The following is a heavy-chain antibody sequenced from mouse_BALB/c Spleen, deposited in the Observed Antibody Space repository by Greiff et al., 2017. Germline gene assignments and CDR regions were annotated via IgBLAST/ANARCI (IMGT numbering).Heavy chain of an antibody. Sequence: QVQLQQSGAELARPGASVKLSCKASGYTFTSYWMQWVKQRPGQGLEWIGAIYPGDGDTRYTQKFKGKATLTADKSSSTAYMQLSSLASEDSAVYYCAYRYDGIDYWGQGTTLTVSS. CDR1: GYTFTSYW. CDR2: IYPGDGDT. J-gene: IGHJ2*01. V-gene: IGHV1-87*01. CDR3: AYRYDGIDY. D-gene: IGHD2-14*01.